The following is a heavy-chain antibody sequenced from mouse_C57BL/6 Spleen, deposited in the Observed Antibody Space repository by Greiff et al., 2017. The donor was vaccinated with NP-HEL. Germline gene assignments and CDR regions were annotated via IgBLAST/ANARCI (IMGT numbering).Heavy chain of an antibody. V-gene: IGHV1-52*01. CDR3: ARSYSNEGYFDV. Sequence: QVQLQQPGAELVRPGSSVKLSCKASGYTFTSYWMHWVKQRPIQGLEWIGNIDPSDSETHYNQKFKDKATLTVDKSSSTAYMQLSSLTSEDSAVYYCARSYSNEGYFDVWGTGTTVTVSS. CDR1: GYTFTSYW. J-gene: IGHJ1*03. CDR2: IDPSDSET. D-gene: IGHD2-5*01.